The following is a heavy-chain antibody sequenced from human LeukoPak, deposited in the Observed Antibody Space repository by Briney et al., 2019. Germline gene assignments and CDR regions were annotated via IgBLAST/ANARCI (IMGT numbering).Heavy chain of an antibody. CDR3: AKAIHSSSSGVVDY. CDR2: IRYDGSNK. D-gene: IGHD6-6*01. J-gene: IGHJ4*02. CDR1: GFTFSNYA. Sequence: GASLRLSCAASGFTFSNYAMHWVRQAPGKGLELVTFIRYDGSNKYYAESVKGRFTISRDNSKNTLYLQMSSLRAEDTAVYYCAKAIHSSSSGVVDYWGQGTLVTVSS. V-gene: IGHV3-30*02.